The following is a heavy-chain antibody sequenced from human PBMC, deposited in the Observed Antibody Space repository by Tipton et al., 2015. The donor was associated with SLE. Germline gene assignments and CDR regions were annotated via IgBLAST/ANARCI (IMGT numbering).Heavy chain of an antibody. J-gene: IGHJ6*02. CDR1: GGSIRSHY. Sequence: GLVKPSETLSLTCTVSGGSIRSHYWSWIRQPPGKGLEWIGYLSNSGSTNYNPSLKSRVTISVDTSKNQFSLKLSSVTAADTAVYYCAKDIMPGHIVVVIANDGMDVWGQGTTVTVSS. D-gene: IGHD2-21*01. CDR2: LSNSGST. V-gene: IGHV4-59*11. CDR3: AKDIMPGHIVVVIANDGMDV.